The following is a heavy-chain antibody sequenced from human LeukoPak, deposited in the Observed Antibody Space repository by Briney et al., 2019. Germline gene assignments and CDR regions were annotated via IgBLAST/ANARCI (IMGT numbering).Heavy chain of an antibody. D-gene: IGHD6-19*01. CDR1: GYTLTELS. Sequence: SVKVSCKVSGYTLTELSMHWVRQAPGKGLEWMGAFDPEDGETIYAQKFQGRVTMTEDTSTDTAYMELSSLRSEDTAVYYCATFDSSGFGDAFDIWGQGTMVTVSS. J-gene: IGHJ3*02. CDR3: ATFDSSGFGDAFDI. CDR2: FDPEDGET. V-gene: IGHV1-24*01.